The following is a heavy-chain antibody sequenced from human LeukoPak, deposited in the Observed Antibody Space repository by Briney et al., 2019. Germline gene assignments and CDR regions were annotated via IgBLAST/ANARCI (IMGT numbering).Heavy chain of an antibody. CDR3: ARGTYGSGSYYLPDY. CDR1: GFTFSSYW. V-gene: IGHV3-74*01. D-gene: IGHD3-10*01. J-gene: IGHJ4*02. Sequence: PGGSLRLACAASGFTFSSYWMHWVRQAPGKGLVWVSRINSDGSSTSYADSVKGRFTISRDNAKNTLYLQMNSLRAEDTAVYYCARGTYGSGSYYLPDYWGQGTLVTVSS. CDR2: INSDGSST.